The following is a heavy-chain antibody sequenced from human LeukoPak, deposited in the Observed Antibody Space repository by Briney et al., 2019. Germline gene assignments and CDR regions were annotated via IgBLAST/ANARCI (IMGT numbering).Heavy chain of an antibody. V-gene: IGHV3-9*01. CDR2: ISWNSGSI. CDR1: GFTFADYA. D-gene: IGHD1-26*01. CDR3: AKEGEGSGATFDY. J-gene: IGHJ4*02. Sequence: GGSLRLSCAASGFTFADYAMHWVRQAPGKGLEWVSGISWNSGSIGYADSVKGRVTISRDNAKNSLYLQMNSLRAEDTALYYCAKEGEGSGATFDYWGQGTLVTVSS.